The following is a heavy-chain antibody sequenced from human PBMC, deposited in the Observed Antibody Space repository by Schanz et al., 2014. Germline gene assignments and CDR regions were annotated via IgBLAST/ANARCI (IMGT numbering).Heavy chain of an antibody. CDR3: ARGLTAAAGGAFDY. Sequence: QVQLVESGGGVVQPGRSLRLSCVASGFTFSSYDVFWVRQAPGKGLEWVAILWHDGSKKYYADSVKGRFTISRDNSKNTLYLQMTSLRAEDTAVYYCARGLTAAAGGAFDYWGQGTLVTVSS. D-gene: IGHD6-13*01. J-gene: IGHJ4*02. CDR2: LWHDGSKK. CDR1: GFTFSSYD. V-gene: IGHV3-33*01.